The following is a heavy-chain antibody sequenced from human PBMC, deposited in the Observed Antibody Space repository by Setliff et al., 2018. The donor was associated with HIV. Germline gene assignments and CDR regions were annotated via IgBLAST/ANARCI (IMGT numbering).Heavy chain of an antibody. CDR1: GGSISSRY. V-gene: IGHV4-59*11. D-gene: IGHD3-3*01. CDR2: LYYNGNT. Sequence: SETLSLTCTVSGGSISSRYWSWIRLPPGKGLERIGTLYYNGNTNSNPSLKSRVTISGDASKNLFSLKLTSVTPADTAVYYCATGIDNFWSGYVNWGQGTL. CDR3: ATGIDNFWSGYVN. J-gene: IGHJ4*02.